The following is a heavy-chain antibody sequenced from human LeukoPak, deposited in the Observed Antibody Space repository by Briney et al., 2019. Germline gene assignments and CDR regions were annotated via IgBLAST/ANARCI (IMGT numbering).Heavy chain of an antibody. Sequence: PGGSLRLSCAASGLTFSIAWMSWVRQAPGEGLEWVARIKSRTAGGTTDYAAPVKGRFTISRDDSKNTVLLQMNSLKTEDTAVYYCTTFFFSLHCWGQGTVVTVSP. J-gene: IGHJ4*02. V-gene: IGHV3-15*05. CDR3: TTFFFSLHC. CDR1: GLTFSIAW. D-gene: IGHD3-3*01. CDR2: IKSRTAGGTT.